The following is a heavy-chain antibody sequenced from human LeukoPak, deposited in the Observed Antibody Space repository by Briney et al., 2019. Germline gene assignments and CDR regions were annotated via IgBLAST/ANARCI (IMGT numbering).Heavy chain of an antibody. CDR3: AKGRSGDN. D-gene: IGHD2-21*01. Sequence: GGSLRLSCAASGFTFSTYAMSWVRQAPGKGLEWVSGISGGGRGANTSYADSVKGRFTVSRDNSKNTLDLQMNSLRAEDTAVYYCAKGRSGDNWGQGTLVTVSS. J-gene: IGHJ4*02. CDR1: GFTFSTYA. V-gene: IGHV3-23*01. CDR2: ISGGGRGANT.